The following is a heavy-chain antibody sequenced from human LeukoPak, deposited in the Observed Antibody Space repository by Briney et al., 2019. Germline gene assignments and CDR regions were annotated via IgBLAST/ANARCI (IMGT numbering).Heavy chain of an antibody. V-gene: IGHV3-21*01. CDR3: AREPDIGSGWYVGPIDY. CDR1: GFTFSSYS. D-gene: IGHD6-19*01. J-gene: IGHJ4*02. CDR2: ISSSSSYI. Sequence: GGSLRLSCAASGFTFSSYSMNWVRQAPGKGLEWVSSISSSSSYIYYADSVKGRFTISRDNAKNSLYLQMNNLRAEDTAVYYCAREPDIGSGWYVGPIDYWGQGTLVTVSS.